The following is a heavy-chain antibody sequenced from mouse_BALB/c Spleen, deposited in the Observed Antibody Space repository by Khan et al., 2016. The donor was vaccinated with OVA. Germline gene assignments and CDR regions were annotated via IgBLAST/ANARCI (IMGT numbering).Heavy chain of an antibody. V-gene: IGHV5-17*02. CDR3: ATSYFFGYYFDY. CDR2: ISGDSNTI. Sequence: EVELVESGGGLVQPGGSRKLSCVASGFTFSSYGMHWVRQAPEKGLEWVAYISGDSNTIYYADTVKGRFTISRDNPKNTLFLQMNSLMSEDTARYLFATSYFFGYYFDYWGPGTTLTVSS. CDR1: GFTFSSYG. J-gene: IGHJ2*01. D-gene: IGHD1-1*01.